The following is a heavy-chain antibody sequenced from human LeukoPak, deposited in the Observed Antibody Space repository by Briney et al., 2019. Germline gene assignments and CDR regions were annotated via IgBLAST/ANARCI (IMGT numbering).Heavy chain of an antibody. CDR1: GYTFTSYG. J-gene: IGHJ4*02. CDR3: ARVVVVGAPKGDNFDY. CDR2: ISAYNGNT. V-gene: IGHV1-18*01. Sequence: ASVKVSCKASGYTFTSYGISWVRQAPGQGLEWMGWISAYNGNTNYAQKLQGRVTMTTDTSTSTAYMELRSLRSDDTAVYYCARVVVVGAPKGDNFDYWGQGTLVTVSP. D-gene: IGHD1-26*01.